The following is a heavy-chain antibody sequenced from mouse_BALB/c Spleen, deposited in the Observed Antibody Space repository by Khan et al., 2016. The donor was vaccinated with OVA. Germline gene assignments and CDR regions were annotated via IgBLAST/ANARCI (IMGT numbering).Heavy chain of an antibody. CDR1: GYTFTNYW. V-gene: IGHV1-69*02. J-gene: IGHJ4*01. CDR2: IYPSDNYT. Sequence: QVQLQQPGAELVRPGASVKLSCKASGYTFTNYWINWVKQRPGQGLEWIGNIYPSDNYTNYTHTFKDKATLTVDKSSRTAYIQLSSPTSEDSAASYCSRRGAKVGAMDYWGPGTSVTVSS. CDR3: SRRGAKVGAMDY.